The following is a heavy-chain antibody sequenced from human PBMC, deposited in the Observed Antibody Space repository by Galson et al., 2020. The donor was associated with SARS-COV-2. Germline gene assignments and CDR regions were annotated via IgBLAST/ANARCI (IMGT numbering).Heavy chain of an antibody. CDR3: ARSDNVLLWFGELSQQYYFDY. V-gene: IGHV4-59*01. CDR1: GGSISSYY. D-gene: IGHD3-10*01. Sequence: SETLSPTCTLSGGSISSYYWSWIRQPPAKGLEWLGHIYYSGRTNYNPSLKTPVTISVDTSKNQFSLKLSSVTAADTAVYYCARSDNVLLWFGELSQQYYFDYGGQGTLVTVSS. J-gene: IGHJ4*02. CDR2: IYYSGRT.